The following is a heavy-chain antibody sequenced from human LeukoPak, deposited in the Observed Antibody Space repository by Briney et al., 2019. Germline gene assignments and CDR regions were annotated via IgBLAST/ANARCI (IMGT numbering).Heavy chain of an antibody. Sequence: PGGSLRLSCAASGFTFSNAWMSWVRQAPGKGLEWVGRIKSKTDGGTTDYAAPVKGRFTISRDDSKNTLYLQMNSLKTEDTAVYYCRRSGGSCRFDYWGQGTLVTVSS. D-gene: IGHD2-15*01. J-gene: IGHJ4*02. CDR3: RRSGGSCRFDY. V-gene: IGHV3-15*01. CDR2: IKSKTDGGTT. CDR1: GFTFSNAW.